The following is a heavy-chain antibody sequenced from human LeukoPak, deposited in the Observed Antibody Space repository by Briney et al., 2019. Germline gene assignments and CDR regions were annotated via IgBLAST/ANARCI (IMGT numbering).Heavy chain of an antibody. V-gene: IGHV4-39*07. CDR1: GGSISSSGYS. D-gene: IGHD2-15*01. J-gene: IGHJ5*02. CDR2: IYYSGST. CDR3: ARAAGDCSGGSCYRYNWFDP. Sequence: SGTLSLTCAVSGGSISSSGYSWDWIRQPPGKGLEWIGSIYYSGSTYNNPSLKSRLTISVDTSKNHFSLKLTSLTAADTAVYYCARAAGDCSGGSCYRYNWFDPWGQGTLVTVSS.